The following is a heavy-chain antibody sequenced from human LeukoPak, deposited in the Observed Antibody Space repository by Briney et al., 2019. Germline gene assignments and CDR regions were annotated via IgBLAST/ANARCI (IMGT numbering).Heavy chain of an antibody. CDR2: ISPNSADI. J-gene: IGHJ4*02. CDR1: GFTFTDVY. CDR3: SRDPRSLDY. V-gene: IGHV3-11*01. Sequence: GGSLRLSCAASGFTFTDVYMSWIRQSPRKGLEWLAYISPNSADISYADSVKGRFTISRDNAKNSLYLQMNSLRVEDTGIYYCSRDPRSLDYWGQGALVTVSS.